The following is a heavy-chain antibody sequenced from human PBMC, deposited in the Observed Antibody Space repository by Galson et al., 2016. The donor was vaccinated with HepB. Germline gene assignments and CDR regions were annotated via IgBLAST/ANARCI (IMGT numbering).Heavy chain of an antibody. Sequence: SLRLSCAASGFTFSSYGMHWVRQAPGKGLEWVAVIWYDGSNKYYADSVKGRFTISRANSKNTLYLQMNSLRAEDTAVYYCARDPFWSGYYNFDYWGQGTLVTVSS. CDR3: ARDPFWSGYYNFDY. J-gene: IGHJ4*02. CDR1: GFTFSSYG. D-gene: IGHD3-3*01. V-gene: IGHV3-33*01. CDR2: IWYDGSNK.